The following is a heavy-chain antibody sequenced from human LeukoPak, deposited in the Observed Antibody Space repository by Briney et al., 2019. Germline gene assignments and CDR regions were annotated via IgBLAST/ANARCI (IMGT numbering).Heavy chain of an antibody. D-gene: IGHD3-16*02. Sequence: GGSLRLSCAASGFTFSSYGMHWVRQAPGKGLEWVAFIRYDGSNKYYADSVKGRFTISRDNSKNTLYLQMNSLRAEDTAVYYRAKDLSVWGSYRYTDYWGQGTLVTVSS. CDR2: IRYDGSNK. J-gene: IGHJ4*02. CDR1: GFTFSSYG. CDR3: AKDLSVWGSYRYTDY. V-gene: IGHV3-30*02.